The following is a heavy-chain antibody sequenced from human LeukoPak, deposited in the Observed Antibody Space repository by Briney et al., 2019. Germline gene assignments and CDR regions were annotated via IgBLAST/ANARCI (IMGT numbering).Heavy chain of an antibody. CDR1: GYTFTNYG. J-gene: IGHJ4*02. CDR2: IIPLFGTA. D-gene: IGHD2-15*01. Sequence: SVKVSCKASGYTFTNYGITWVRQAPGQGLEWMGRIIPLFGTANYAQKFQGRVTITTDESTSTAYMELSSLRSEDTAVYYCARDCSGGSCYPYAGYWGQGTLVTVSS. CDR3: ARDCSGGSCYPYAGY. V-gene: IGHV1-69*05.